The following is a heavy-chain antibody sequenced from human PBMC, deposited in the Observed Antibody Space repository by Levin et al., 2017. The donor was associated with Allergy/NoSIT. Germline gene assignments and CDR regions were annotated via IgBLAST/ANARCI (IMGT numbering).Heavy chain of an antibody. CDR2: MNPNSGNT. V-gene: IGHV1-8*01. D-gene: IGHD3-22*01. J-gene: IGHJ4*02. CDR1: GYTFTSYD. CDR3: ASGVSFNYDSSGYYFDY. Sequence: ASVKVSCKASGYTFTSYDINWVRQATGQGLEWMGWMNPNSGNTGYAQKFQGRVTMTRNTSISTAYMELSSLRSEDTAVYYCASGVSFNYDSSGYYFDYWGQGTLVTVSS.